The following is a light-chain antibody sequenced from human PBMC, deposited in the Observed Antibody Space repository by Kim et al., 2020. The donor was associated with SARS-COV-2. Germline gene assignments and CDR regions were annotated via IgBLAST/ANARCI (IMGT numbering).Light chain of an antibody. CDR2: AAS. CDR3: QQYNRYPYT. J-gene: IGKJ2*01. Sequence: SADVGDRVTITGRASQVIHTYLAWFQQKPGQAPKSLIYAASNLHSGVPSRFSGSGSGTDFTLTISGLQPEDFAIYYCQQYNRYPYTFGQGTKLEI. V-gene: IGKV1-16*01. CDR1: QVIHTY.